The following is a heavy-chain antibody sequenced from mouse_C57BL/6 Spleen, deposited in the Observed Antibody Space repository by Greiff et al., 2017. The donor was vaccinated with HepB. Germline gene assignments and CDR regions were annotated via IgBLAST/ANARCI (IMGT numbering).Heavy chain of an antibody. CDR1: GFTFSSYT. J-gene: IGHJ2*01. Sequence: DVQLVESGGGLVKPGGSLKLSCAASGFTFSSYTMSWVRQTPEKRLEWVATISGGGGNTYYPDSVKGRFTISRDNAKNTLYLQMSSLRSEDTALYYCARQGLYFDYWGQGTTLTVSS. V-gene: IGHV5-9*01. CDR3: ARQGLYFDY. CDR2: ISGGGGNT.